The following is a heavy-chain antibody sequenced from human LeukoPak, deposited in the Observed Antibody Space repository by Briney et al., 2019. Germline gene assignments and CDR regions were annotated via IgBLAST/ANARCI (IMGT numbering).Heavy chain of an antibody. D-gene: IGHD3-10*01. CDR2: IYTSGST. CDR3: TGVYGSGSYYNPPAGLNFDP. V-gene: IGHV4-4*07. J-gene: IGHJ5*02. Sequence: SETLSLTCTVSGGSISSYYWSWIRQPAGKGLEWIGRIYTSGSTNYNPSLKSRVTMSVDTSKNQFSLKLGSVTAADTAVYYCTGVYGSGSYYNPPAGLNFDPWGQGTLVTVSS. CDR1: GGSISSYY.